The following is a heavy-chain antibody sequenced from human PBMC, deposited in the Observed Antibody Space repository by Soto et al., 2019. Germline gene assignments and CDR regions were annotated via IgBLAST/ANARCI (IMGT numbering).Heavy chain of an antibody. J-gene: IGHJ5*02. D-gene: IGHD2-15*01. CDR1: GFTVSSNH. CDR3: ARDGGYCSGGSCYSAVPWFDP. Sequence: GGSLRLSCAASGFTVSSNHMSWVRQAPGKGLEWVTVIYSGGATYYADSVKGRFIIFRDNAKNSLYLQMNSLRAGDTAVYYCARDGGYCSGGSCYSAVPWFDPWGQGALVTVSS. CDR2: IYSGGAT. V-gene: IGHV3-66*01.